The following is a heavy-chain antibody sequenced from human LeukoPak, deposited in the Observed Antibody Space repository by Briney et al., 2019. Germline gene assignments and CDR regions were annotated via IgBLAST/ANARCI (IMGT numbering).Heavy chain of an antibody. CDR2: ISGSGGST. CDR3: AKDQARPYYFDY. V-gene: IGHV3-23*01. CDR1: GFTFSSYA. Sequence: GGSLRLSCTASGFTFSSYAMSWVRQAPGKGLEWVSAISGSGGSTYYADSVKGRFTISRDNSKNTLYLQMNSLRAEDTAVYYCAKDQARPYYFDYWGQGTLVTVSS. J-gene: IGHJ4*02.